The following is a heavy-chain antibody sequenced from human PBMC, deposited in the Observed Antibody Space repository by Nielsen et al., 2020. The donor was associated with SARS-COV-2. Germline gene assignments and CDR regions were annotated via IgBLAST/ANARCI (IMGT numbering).Heavy chain of an antibody. J-gene: IGHJ3*02. D-gene: IGHD2-2*01. CDR2: RDHSWRI. V-gene: IGHV4-59*08. CDR1: GGSIRNTY. CDR3: ARLPAGTVSFDI. Sequence: SETLSLTCAVSGGSIRNTYWGWIRQTPGKRLEWIAYRDHSWRINYNPSLKSRATISADTSKDQISLKLRSVTAADTAVYYCARLPAGTVSFDIWGQGTMVTVSS.